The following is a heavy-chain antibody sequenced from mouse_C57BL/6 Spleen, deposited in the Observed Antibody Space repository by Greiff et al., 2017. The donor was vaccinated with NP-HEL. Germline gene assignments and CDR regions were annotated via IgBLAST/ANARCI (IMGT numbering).Heavy chain of an antibody. CDR3: ARNCYGSSPYYFDY. CDR1: GFSLTSYG. D-gene: IGHD1-1*01. Sequence: VQLVESGPGLVQPSQSLSITCTVSGFSLTSYGVHWVRQSPGKGLEWLGVIWSGGSTDYNAAFISRLSISKDNSKSQVFFKMNSLQADDTAIYYCARNCYGSSPYYFDYWGQGTTLTVSS. J-gene: IGHJ2*01. CDR2: IWSGGST. V-gene: IGHV2-2*01.